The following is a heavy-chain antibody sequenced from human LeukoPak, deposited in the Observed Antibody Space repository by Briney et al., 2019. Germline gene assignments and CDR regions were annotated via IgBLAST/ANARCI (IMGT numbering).Heavy chain of an antibody. D-gene: IGHD3-10*01. CDR1: GFTFATYE. CDR2: ISGSGTGI. J-gene: IGHJ4*02. V-gene: IGHV3-48*03. Sequence: PGGSLRLSCAASGFTFATYEINWVRQAPGKGLEWVSYISGSGTGIYSADSVKGRFSISRDNAKNSVYLQMKSLRAEDTAVYYCARVHPGSGSQYLDYWGQGTLVTVSS. CDR3: ARVHPGSGSQYLDY.